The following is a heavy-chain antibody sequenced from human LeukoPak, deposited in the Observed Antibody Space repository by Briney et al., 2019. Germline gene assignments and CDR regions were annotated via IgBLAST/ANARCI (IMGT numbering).Heavy chain of an antibody. D-gene: IGHD3-10*01. Sequence: GGSLRLSCAASGFTFSTNPMHWVRQAPGKGLEWVAVTSHDENNKYYADSVKGRFTISRDNSKNTLYLQMNSLRTEDTAVYYCAKDVFGGIDYWGQGTLVTVSS. J-gene: IGHJ4*02. V-gene: IGHV3-30-3*01. CDR2: TSHDENNK. CDR1: GFTFSTNP. CDR3: AKDVFGGIDY.